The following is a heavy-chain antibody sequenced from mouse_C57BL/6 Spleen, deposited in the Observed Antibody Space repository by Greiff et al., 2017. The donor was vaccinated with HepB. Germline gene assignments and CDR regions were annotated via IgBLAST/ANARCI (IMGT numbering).Heavy chain of an antibody. CDR2: INPSNGGT. J-gene: IGHJ4*01. CDR1: GYTFTSYW. Sequence: VQLQQPGTELVKPGASVKLSCKASGYTFTSYWMHWVKQRPGQGLEWIGNINPSNGGTNYNEKFKSKATLTVDKSSSTAYMQLSSLTSEDSAVYYCARSGDIYYDYDGSHYYAMDYWGQGTSVTVSS. CDR3: ARSGDIYYDYDGSHYYAMDY. V-gene: IGHV1-53*01. D-gene: IGHD2-4*01.